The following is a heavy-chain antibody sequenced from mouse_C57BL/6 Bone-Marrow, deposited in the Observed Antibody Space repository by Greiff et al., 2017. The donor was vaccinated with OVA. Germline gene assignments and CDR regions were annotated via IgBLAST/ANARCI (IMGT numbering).Heavy chain of an antibody. Sequence: QVQLKESGAELAKPGASVKLSCKASGYTFTSYWMHWVKQRPGQGLEWIGYINPSSGYTKYNQKFKDKATLTADKSSSAAYMQLSSLTYEDSAVYYCARWRELRYYFDYWGQGTTLTVSS. J-gene: IGHJ2*01. CDR3: ARWRELRYYFDY. V-gene: IGHV1-7*01. CDR1: GYTFTSYW. D-gene: IGHD1-1*01. CDR2: INPSSGYT.